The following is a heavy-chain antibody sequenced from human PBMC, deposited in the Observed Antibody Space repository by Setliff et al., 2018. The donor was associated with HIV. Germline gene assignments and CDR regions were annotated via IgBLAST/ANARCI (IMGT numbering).Heavy chain of an antibody. J-gene: IGHJ4*02. CDR3: ARGPGYLTDF. CDR2: IEYDESNK. Sequence: SLRLSCVASGFTFSISGMHWVRQAPGKGLEWVTYIEYDESNKRYADNVKGRFTISRDNSKNTLYLQMNSLRADDTAVYYCARGPGYLTDFWGPGILVTVSS. D-gene: IGHD2-15*01. V-gene: IGHV3-30*12. CDR1: GFTFSISG.